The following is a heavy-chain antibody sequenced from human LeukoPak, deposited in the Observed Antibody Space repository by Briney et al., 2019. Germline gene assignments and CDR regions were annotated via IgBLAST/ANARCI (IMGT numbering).Heavy chain of an antibody. CDR3: ARDAGNSGYGCGL. CDR1: GFIFSQYS. CDR2: IRYTGET. J-gene: IGHJ4*02. D-gene: IGHD5-12*01. Sequence: PGGSLRLSCAASGFIFSQYSMNWVRQAPGKGLEWVSHIRYTGETFYADSVEGRCTISKDNAGNSLYPQMNDLRGEDPAIYYCARDAGNSGYGCGLRGQGTLVTVSS. V-gene: IGHV3-48*01.